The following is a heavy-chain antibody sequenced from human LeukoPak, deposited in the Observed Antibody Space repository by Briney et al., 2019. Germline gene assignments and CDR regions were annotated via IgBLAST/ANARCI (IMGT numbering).Heavy chain of an antibody. Sequence: ASVKVSCKPSGYTFPGHYMYWLRQAPGQGLEWMGFINPNTGGTIYAQKFQARVTMTRDTSISTAYMELRGLISDDTAVYYCARRYDFWISYPMAFDYWGQGTLVTVSS. CDR2: INPNTGGT. CDR1: GYTFPGHY. J-gene: IGHJ4*02. CDR3: ARRYDFWISYPMAFDY. V-gene: IGHV1-2*02. D-gene: IGHD3-3*01.